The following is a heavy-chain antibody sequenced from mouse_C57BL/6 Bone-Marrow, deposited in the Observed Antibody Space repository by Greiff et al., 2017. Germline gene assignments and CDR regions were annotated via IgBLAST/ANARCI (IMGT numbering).Heavy chain of an antibody. CDR3: ARRRSNYHVDFAMDY. CDR1: GYTFTDYY. V-gene: IGHV1-19*01. Sequence: VQLQQSGPVLVKPGASVKMSCKASGYTFTDYYMNWVKQSHGKSLEWIGVINPYNGGTSYNQKFKGKATLTVDKSSSTAYMELNSLTSEDSAVYYCARRRSNYHVDFAMDYWGQGTSVTVSS. CDR2: INPYNGGT. D-gene: IGHD2-5*01. J-gene: IGHJ4*01.